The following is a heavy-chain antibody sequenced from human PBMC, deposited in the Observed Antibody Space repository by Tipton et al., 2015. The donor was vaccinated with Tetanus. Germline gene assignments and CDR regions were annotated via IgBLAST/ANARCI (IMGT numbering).Heavy chain of an antibody. V-gene: IGHV3-23*01. D-gene: IGHD3-9*01. Sequence: SLRLSCAASGFNFSSCAMNWVRQAPGKGLEWVSGISHDGISSHYAASVRGRFTISRDSSKNMLYLQMNNLGAEDTAVYYCAKDVFDYSGMDVWCQGTTVTVSS. J-gene: IGHJ6*02. CDR1: GFNFSSCA. CDR2: ISHDGISS. CDR3: AKDVFDYSGMDV.